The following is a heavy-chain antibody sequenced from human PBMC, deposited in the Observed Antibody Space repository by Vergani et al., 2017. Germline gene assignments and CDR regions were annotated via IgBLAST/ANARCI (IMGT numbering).Heavy chain of an antibody. CDR3: ARGMTTETTDLDGFDI. V-gene: IGHV3-30*03. Sequence: QVQLVESGGGVVQPGRSLRLSCETSGLMFNNYGMHWVRQAPGKGLEWVAVISSDGSNKHYADSVKGRFTISRDNSQNTLYLQMNSLRPEDTAVYYCARGMTTETTDLDGFDIWGQGTMVSVSS. CDR2: ISSDGSNK. J-gene: IGHJ3*02. D-gene: IGHD4-17*01. CDR1: GLMFNNYG.